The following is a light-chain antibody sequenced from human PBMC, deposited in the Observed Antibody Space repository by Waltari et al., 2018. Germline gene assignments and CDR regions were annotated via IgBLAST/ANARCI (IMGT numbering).Light chain of an antibody. V-gene: IGKV3-15*01. J-gene: IGKJ2*01. CDR1: QIVTTN. CDR3: QQYNDWPPMDT. Sequence: EIVMTQSPATLSVSPGERATLSCRASQIVTTNLAWYQQKPGQAPRLLIYGASTRATGIPSRFSGSGSFTDFTLTINSLQSDDFAVYFCQQYNDWPPMDTFGQGTKLQIK. CDR2: GAS.